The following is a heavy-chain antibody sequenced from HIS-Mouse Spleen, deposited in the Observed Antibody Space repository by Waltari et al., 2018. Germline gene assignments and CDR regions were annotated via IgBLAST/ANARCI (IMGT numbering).Heavy chain of an antibody. V-gene: IGHV3-74*01. J-gene: IGHJ1*01. CDR1: GFTFRSYW. CDR2: IKRDGSST. D-gene: IGHD4-17*01. CDR3: ARDGGGDYGDYVRAPEYFQH. Sequence: EVQLVESGGGLVQPGGSLRLSCAASGFTFRSYWMHVVRPAPGKGRVGVSPIKRDGSSTSYEDSVKGRFTISRDNDKNTLYLQMNSLRAEDTAVYYCARDGGGDYGDYVRAPEYFQHWGQGTLVTVSS.